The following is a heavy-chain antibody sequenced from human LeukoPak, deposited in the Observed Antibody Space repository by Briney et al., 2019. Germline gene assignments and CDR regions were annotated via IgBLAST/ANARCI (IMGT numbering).Heavy chain of an antibody. D-gene: IGHD1-26*01. J-gene: IGHJ4*02. CDR2: ISSSSSYI. CDR1: GFTFSDYS. V-gene: IGHV3-21*01. CDR3: ARTPSGSYLKTYFDY. Sequence: GSLRLSCAASGFTFSDYSMNWVRQAPGKGLEWVSSISSSSSYIYYADSVEGRFTISRDNAKNSLYLQMNSLRAEDTAVYYCARTPSGSYLKTYFDYWGQGTLVTVSS.